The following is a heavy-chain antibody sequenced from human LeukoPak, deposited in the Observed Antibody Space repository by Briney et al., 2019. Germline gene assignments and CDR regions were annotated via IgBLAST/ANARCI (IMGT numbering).Heavy chain of an antibody. CDR1: GFTFSSYA. CDR2: ISGRGGST. D-gene: IGHD2-2*03. J-gene: IGHJ5*02. V-gene: IGHV3-23*01. CDR3: ARLGYCSSTSCTSDNWFDP. Sequence: GGSLRLSCAASGFTFSSYAMSWVRQAPGKGLEWVSAISGRGGSTYYADSVKGRFTISRDNSKNTLYLQMNSLRAEDTAVYYCARLGYCSSTSCTSDNWFDPWGQGTLVTVSS.